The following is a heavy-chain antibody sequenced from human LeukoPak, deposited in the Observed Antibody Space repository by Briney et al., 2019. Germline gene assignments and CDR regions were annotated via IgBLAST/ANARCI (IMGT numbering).Heavy chain of an antibody. CDR1: GITFDIHA. Sequence: GGSPRLSCVASGITFDIHAMNWVRQAPGKGLEWVSVISGSGDSTYYADSVKGRFTISRDISKNTLYLQMKSLRAGDTAVYYCAKDKTYDDFWSGHDAFDIWGQGTMVTVSS. CDR3: AKDKTYDDFWSGHDAFDI. D-gene: IGHD3-3*01. V-gene: IGHV3-23*01. CDR2: ISGSGDST. J-gene: IGHJ3*02.